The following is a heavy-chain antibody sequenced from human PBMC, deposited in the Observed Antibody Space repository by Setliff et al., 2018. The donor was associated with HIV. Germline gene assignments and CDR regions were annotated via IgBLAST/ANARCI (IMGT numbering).Heavy chain of an antibody. CDR2: IYHTGST. CDR1: GYSISSDYY. CDR3: ATPPIAGVRGYPQGWYFDL. V-gene: IGHV4-38-2*02. Sequence: SETLSLTCTVSGYSISSDYYWGWIRQPPGKGLEWIGSIYHTGSTYSNPSLKSRVTISVDASKNQFSLKLTSVTAADTAVYYCATPPIAGVRGYPQGWYFDLWGRGTLVTVSS. J-gene: IGHJ2*01. D-gene: IGHD3-10*01.